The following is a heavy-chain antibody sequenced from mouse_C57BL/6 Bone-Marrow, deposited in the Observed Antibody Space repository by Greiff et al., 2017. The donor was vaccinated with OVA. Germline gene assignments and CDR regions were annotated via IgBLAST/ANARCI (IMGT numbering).Heavy chain of an antibody. D-gene: IGHD2-3*01. Sequence: EVQLQQSGPELVKPGASVKISCKASGYSFTGYYMNWVKQSPEKGLEWIGEINPSTGGTNYNQKFKAKATLTVDKSSSTAYMQLKSLTSEDSAVYYCARRWLLPYAMDYWGQGTSVTVSS. J-gene: IGHJ4*01. CDR2: INPSTGGT. V-gene: IGHV1-42*01. CDR3: ARRWLLPYAMDY. CDR1: GYSFTGYY.